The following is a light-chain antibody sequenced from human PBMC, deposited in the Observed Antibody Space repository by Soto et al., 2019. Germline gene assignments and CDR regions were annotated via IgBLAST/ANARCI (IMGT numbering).Light chain of an antibody. V-gene: IGKV3-15*01. CDR1: QSVSSN. Sequence: EIVMTQSPATLSVSPGERATLSCRASQSVSSNLAWYQQKPGQAPRLLIYGASTRATGIPARFSGSGSGTEFTLTISSLQSEDFAVYYCQHTQTFGQGTKVDIK. J-gene: IGKJ1*01. CDR3: QHTQT. CDR2: GAS.